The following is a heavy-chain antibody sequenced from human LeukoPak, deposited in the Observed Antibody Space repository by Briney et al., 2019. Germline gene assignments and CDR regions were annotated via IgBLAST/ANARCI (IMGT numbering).Heavy chain of an antibody. CDR3: ARVRLGELSLSFYY. J-gene: IGHJ4*02. CDR1: GFTFTYYA. V-gene: IGHV3-30-3*01. Sequence: GGSLRLSCAASGFTFTYYAMNWVRQAPGKGLEWVAVISYDGSNKYYADSVKGRFTISRDNSKNTLYLQMNSLRAEDTAVYYCARVRLGELSLSFYYWGQGTLVTVSS. CDR2: ISYDGSNK. D-gene: IGHD3-16*02.